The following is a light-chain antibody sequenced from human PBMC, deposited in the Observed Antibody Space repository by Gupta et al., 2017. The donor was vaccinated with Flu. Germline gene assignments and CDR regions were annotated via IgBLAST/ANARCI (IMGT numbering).Light chain of an antibody. Sequence: QSALTQPDSVSGSPGQSNTLPCTGTSTDVGAYDYVSWYQQYSGKAPTLLIFDVSNRPSGVPNRFSGSKSGNTASLTISGLQTEDEADYYCGSYSINTYLLFGGGTKLTVL. CDR3: GSYSINTYLL. CDR2: DVS. V-gene: IGLV2-14*03. J-gene: IGLJ2*01. CDR1: STDVGAYDY.